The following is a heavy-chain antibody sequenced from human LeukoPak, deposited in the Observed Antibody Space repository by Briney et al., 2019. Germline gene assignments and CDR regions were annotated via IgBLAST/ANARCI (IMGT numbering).Heavy chain of an antibody. CDR2: ISSSSSYI. D-gene: IGHD3-22*01. V-gene: IGHV3-21*01. J-gene: IGHJ4*02. CDR3: ARTQGSSGYYSAREYYFDY. Sequence: PGGSLRLSCAASGFIFSSYSMNWVRQAPGKGLEWVSSISSSSSYIYYADSVKGRFTISRDNAKNSLYLQMNSLRAEDTAVYYCARTQGSSGYYSAREYYFDYWGQGTLVTVSS. CDR1: GFIFSSYS.